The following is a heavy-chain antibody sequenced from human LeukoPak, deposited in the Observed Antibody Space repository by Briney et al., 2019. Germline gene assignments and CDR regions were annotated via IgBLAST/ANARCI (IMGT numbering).Heavy chain of an antibody. Sequence: PSQTLSLTCTVSGGSISSGGYYWSWIRQHPGKGLEWIGYIYYSGSTYYNPSPKSRVTISVDTSRNQFSLKLSSVTAADTAVYYCARGNSGFLPFDYWGQGTLVTVSS. CDR2: IYYSGST. V-gene: IGHV4-31*03. CDR1: GGSISSGGYY. J-gene: IGHJ4*02. D-gene: IGHD6-19*01. CDR3: ARGNSGFLPFDY.